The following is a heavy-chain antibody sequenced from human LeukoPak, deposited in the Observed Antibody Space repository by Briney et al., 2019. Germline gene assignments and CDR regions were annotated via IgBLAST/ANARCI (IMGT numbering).Heavy chain of an antibody. CDR3: AREAPYEPGIKLDS. D-gene: IGHD1-14*01. J-gene: IGHJ5*02. CDR1: GYSFTDYY. V-gene: IGHV1-2*02. CDR2: INPKTGGT. Sequence: GASVKVSCTTSGYSFTDYYIHWVRQAPGQGLEWMGWINPKTGGTKDVQKFEDRVTMTRDTSINTVYMELNRVTSDDTALYYCAREAPYEPGIKLDSWGQGTLVTVSS.